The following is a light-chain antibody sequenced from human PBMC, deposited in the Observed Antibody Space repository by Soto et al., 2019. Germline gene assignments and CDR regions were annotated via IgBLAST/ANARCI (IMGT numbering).Light chain of an antibody. J-gene: IGKJ3*01. CDR1: QSVNLN. CDR2: GAS. CDR3: HQYNSWPRGT. V-gene: IGKV3-15*01. Sequence: EIMMTQSPGTLSVYPVEVASLYFTSSQSVNLNLAWYQQTPGQPPRLLLYGASTRATGIPVRFRVSGSGTEFTLTIRSLQSEDSSVYYCHQYNSWPRGTCGPGTKVDI.